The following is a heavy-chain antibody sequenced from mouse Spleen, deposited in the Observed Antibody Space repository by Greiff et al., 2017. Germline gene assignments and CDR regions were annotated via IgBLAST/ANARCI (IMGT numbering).Heavy chain of an antibody. CDR2: IDPNSGGT. J-gene: IGHJ4*01. Sequence: QVQLQQPGAELVKPGASVKLSCKASGYTFTSSWMPWVKQRPGRGLEWIGRIDPNSGGTKYNEKFKSKATLTVDKPSSTAYMQLSSLTSEDSAVYYCARIYSYYSYDPYYYAMDYWGQGTSVTVSS. D-gene: IGHD2-12*01. CDR1: GYTFTSSW. CDR3: ARIYSYYSYDPYYYAMDY. V-gene: IGHV1-72*01.